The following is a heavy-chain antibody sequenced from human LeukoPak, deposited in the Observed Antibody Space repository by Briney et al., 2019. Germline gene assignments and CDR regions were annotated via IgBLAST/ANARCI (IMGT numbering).Heavy chain of an antibody. Sequence: SETLSLTCTVSGSSISSHYWSWIRQPPGKGLEWIGYIYYRGSTNYNPSLKSRVTISVDTSKNQFSLKLNSVTAADTAVYYCARDDSGLDYWGQGTLVAVSS. CDR3: ARDDSGLDY. CDR1: GSSISSHY. V-gene: IGHV4-59*11. D-gene: IGHD2-15*01. J-gene: IGHJ4*02. CDR2: IYYRGST.